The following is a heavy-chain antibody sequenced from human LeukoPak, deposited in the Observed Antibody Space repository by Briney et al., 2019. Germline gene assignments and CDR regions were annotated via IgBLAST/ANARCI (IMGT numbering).Heavy chain of an antibody. J-gene: IGHJ4*02. CDR3: ARDTYYYDSSGYYLPKNFDY. D-gene: IGHD3-22*01. CDR2: ISSSSSYI. V-gene: IGHV3-21*01. CDR1: GFTFSSNS. Sequence: GGSLRLSCAASGFTFSSNSMNWVRQAPGKGLEWVSSISSSSSYIYYADSVKGRFTISRDNAKNSLYLQMNSLRAEDTAVYYCARDTYYYDSSGYYLPKNFDYWGQGTLVTVSS.